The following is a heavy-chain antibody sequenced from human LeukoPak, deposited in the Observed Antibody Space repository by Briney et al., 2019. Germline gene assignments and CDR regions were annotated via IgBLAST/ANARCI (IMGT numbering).Heavy chain of an antibody. CDR2: ISGSGGST. J-gene: IGHJ4*02. V-gene: IGHV3-23*01. D-gene: IGHD4-17*01. CDR1: GFTFSSYA. Sequence: GGSLRLSCAASGFTFSSYAMSWVRQAPGKGLEWVSAISGSGGSTYYADSVKGRFTISRDNSKNTLYLRMNSLRAEDTAVYYCACYVGYGDSPVDYWGQGTLVTVSS. CDR3: ACYVGYGDSPVDY.